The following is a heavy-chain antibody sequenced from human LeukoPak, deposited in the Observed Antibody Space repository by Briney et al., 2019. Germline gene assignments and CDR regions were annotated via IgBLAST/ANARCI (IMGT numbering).Heavy chain of an antibody. V-gene: IGHV3-73*01. CDR3: TRLQLATDRVDCSSTSCYKDY. CDR1: GFTFSGSA. CDR2: IRSKANSYAT. Sequence: PGGSLKLSCAASGFTFSGSAMHWVRQASGKGLEWVGRIRSKANSYATAYAASVKGRFTISRDDSKNTAYLQMNSLKTEDTAVYYCTRLQLATDRVDCSSTSCYKDYWGQGGLVTVSS. J-gene: IGHJ4*02. D-gene: IGHD2-2*02.